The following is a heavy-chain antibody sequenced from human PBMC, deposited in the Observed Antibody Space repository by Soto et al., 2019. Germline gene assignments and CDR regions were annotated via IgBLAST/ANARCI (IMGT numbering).Heavy chain of an antibody. J-gene: IGHJ4*02. V-gene: IGHV3-30-3*01. CDR3: ARGRTFSYHIGYYFDY. Sequence: GGSLRLSCAASGFTFSSYAMHWVRQAPGKGLEWVAVISYDGSNKYYADSVKGRFTISRDNSKNTLYLQMNSLRAEDTAVYYCARGRTFSYHIGYYFDYWGQGTLVTVSS. CDR1: GFTFSSYA. D-gene: IGHD3-16*01. CDR2: ISYDGSNK.